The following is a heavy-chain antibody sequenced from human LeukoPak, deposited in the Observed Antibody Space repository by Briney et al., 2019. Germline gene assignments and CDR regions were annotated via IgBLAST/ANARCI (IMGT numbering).Heavy chain of an antibody. J-gene: IGHJ4*02. V-gene: IGHV4-61*09. CDR2: VYTTGST. CDR3: ATTPREYSSTWYYFDY. D-gene: IGHD6-13*01. Sequence: SQTLSLTCTVSGGSMTSGSYYWNWIRQSAGKGLEWLGHVYTTGSTSYNPSLRSRVTISVDMSKNQFSLNLSSVTAADTAVYYCATTPREYSSTWYYFDYWGQGILVTVSS. CDR1: GGSMTSGSYY.